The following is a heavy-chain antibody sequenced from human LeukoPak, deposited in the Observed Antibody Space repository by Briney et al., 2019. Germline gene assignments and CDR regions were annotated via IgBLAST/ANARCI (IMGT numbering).Heavy chain of an antibody. CDR3: ARETRYYDSSGYYDAFDI. CDR2: IIPIFGTA. D-gene: IGHD3-22*01. J-gene: IGHJ3*02. CDR1: GGTFSSYA. Sequence: SVKVSCKASGGTFSSYAISWVRQAPGQGLEWMGGIIPIFGTANYAQKFQGRVTITADESTSTAYMELSNLRSEDTAVYYCARETRYYDSSGYYDAFDIWGQGTMVTVSS. V-gene: IGHV1-69*13.